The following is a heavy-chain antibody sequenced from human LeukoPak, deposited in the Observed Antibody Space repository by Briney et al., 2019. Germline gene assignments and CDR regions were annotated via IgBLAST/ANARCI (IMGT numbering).Heavy chain of an antibody. Sequence: GASVKVSCKASGYTFTGYYMHWVRQAPGQGLEWMGWINPNSGGTNYAQKFQGRVTMTRDTSISTAYMELSRLRSDDTAVYYCASLDYYDSSGYYLPFDYWGQGTLVTVSS. CDR2: INPNSGGT. CDR1: GYTFTGYY. CDR3: ASLDYYDSSGYYLPFDY. J-gene: IGHJ4*02. D-gene: IGHD3-22*01. V-gene: IGHV1-2*02.